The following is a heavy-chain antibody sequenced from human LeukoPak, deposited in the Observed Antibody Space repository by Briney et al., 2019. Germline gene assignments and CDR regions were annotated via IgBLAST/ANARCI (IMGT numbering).Heavy chain of an antibody. J-gene: IGHJ3*02. V-gene: IGHV4-39*01. D-gene: IGHD6-19*01. Sequence: SETLSLTCTVSGGSISSSSYYWVWIRQPPGKGLEWIGSIYYSGSTYYNPSLKSRVTISVDTSKDQFSLKLSSVTAADTAVYYCASPQRSIAVAFDIWGQGTMVTVSS. CDR2: IYYSGST. CDR3: ASPQRSIAVAFDI. CDR1: GGSISSSSYY.